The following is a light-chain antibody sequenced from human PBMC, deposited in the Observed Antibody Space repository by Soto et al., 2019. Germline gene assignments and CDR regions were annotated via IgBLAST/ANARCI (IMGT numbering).Light chain of an antibody. CDR2: DVS. J-gene: IGKJ1*01. V-gene: IGKV1-5*01. Sequence: MTQSPSTLSASVGDRVTITCRASQSISTWLAWYQQKPGKAPKLLIYDVSSLESGVPSRFSGSGSGTEFTLTISSLQPDDFATYYCQHCNTSWTFGQGTKVDIK. CDR3: QHCNTSWT. CDR1: QSISTW.